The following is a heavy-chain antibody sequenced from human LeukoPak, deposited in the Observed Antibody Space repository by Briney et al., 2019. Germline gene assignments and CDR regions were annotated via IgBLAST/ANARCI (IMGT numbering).Heavy chain of an antibody. CDR3: ATGYCTSATCYRSRFDY. Sequence: GGSLRLSCAASGFTVSSNYMSWVRQAPGKGLEWVSSISSSGTYIYYADSLKGRFAISRDNAKNSLYLQINNLRAEDTAVFYCATGYCTSATCYRSRFDYWGQGTLVTVSS. V-gene: IGHV3-21*01. CDR1: GFTVSSNY. J-gene: IGHJ4*02. CDR2: ISSSGTYI. D-gene: IGHD2-2*01.